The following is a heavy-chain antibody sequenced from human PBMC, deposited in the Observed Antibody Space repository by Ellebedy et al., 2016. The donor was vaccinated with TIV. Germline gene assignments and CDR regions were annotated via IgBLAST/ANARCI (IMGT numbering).Heavy chain of an antibody. CDR2: INQGGSVK. CDR3: ATDGSYGDYRSPAHAFVF. V-gene: IGHV3-7*01. D-gene: IGHD3-10*01. J-gene: IGHJ3*01. CDR1: GFSFNSYW. Sequence: LSLTCAASGFSFNSYWMTWVRQAPGKGLEWVANINQGGSVKYYVDSLRGRFTISRDNAKNSLFLQMNSLRAEDTAVYYCATDGSYGDYRSPAHAFVFWGQGTMVSVAS.